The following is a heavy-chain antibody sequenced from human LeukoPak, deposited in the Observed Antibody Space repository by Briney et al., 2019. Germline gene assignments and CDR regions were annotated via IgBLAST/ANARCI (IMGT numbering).Heavy chain of an antibody. V-gene: IGHV4-39*07. Sequence: SETLSLTCTVSGGSVRDTTYYWGWIRQPPGKGLEWIGGVYFSGNTYYSSSLKSRVTMSVDTSKNQFSLKLSSVTAADTALYYCARDDLTMVRGVTSPYYYYMDVWGKGTTVTVSS. CDR3: ARDDLTMVRGVTSPYYYYMDV. CDR2: VYFSGNT. D-gene: IGHD3-10*01. J-gene: IGHJ6*03. CDR1: GGSVRDTTYY.